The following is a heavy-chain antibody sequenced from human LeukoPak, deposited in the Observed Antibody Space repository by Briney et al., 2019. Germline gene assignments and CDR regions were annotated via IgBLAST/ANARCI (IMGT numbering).Heavy chain of an antibody. J-gene: IGHJ4*02. D-gene: IGHD6-6*01. CDR1: GGSISSSNW. V-gene: IGHV4-4*02. Sequence: SETLSLTCAVSGGSISSSNWWSWVRQPPGKGLEWIGEIYHSGSTNYNPSLKSRVTISVDTSKNQFSLKLSSVTAADTAVYYCARAPIAARPFDYWGQGTLVTVSS. CDR3: ARAPIAARPFDY. CDR2: IYHSGST.